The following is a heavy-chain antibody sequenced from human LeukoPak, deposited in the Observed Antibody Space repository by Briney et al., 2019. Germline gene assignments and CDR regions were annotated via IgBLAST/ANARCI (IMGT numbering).Heavy chain of an antibody. J-gene: IGHJ4*02. CDR1: GGSFSGYY. V-gene: IGHV4-34*01. D-gene: IGHD3-3*01. CDR3: ARGHYDFWSGYTRGLIDY. CDR2: INHSGST. Sequence: PSETLSLTCAVYGGSFSGYYWSWIRQPPGKGLEWIGEINHSGSTNYNPSLKSRVTISVDTSKNQFSLKLSSVTAADTAVYYCARGHYDFWSGYTRGLIDYWGQGTLVTVSS.